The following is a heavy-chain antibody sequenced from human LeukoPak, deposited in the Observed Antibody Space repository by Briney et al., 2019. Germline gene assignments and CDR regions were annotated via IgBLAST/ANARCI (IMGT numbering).Heavy chain of an antibody. CDR2: IRQDGTEK. CDR1: GLSFSSYW. J-gene: IGHJ3*01. D-gene: IGHD3-22*01. V-gene: IGHV3-7*01. CDR3: ARIPNSGYSKN. Sequence: GGSLRLSCAASGLSFSSYWMSWVRQAPGKGLEWVDNIRQDGTEKYYVDSVRGRFTISRDNAKNSLYLQLNSLRAEDTAVYYCARIPNSGYSKNWGQGTMVTVSS.